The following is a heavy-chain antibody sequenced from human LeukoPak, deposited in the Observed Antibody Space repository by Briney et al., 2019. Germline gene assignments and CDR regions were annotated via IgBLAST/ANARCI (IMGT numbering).Heavy chain of an antibody. J-gene: IGHJ3*02. CDR1: GYTFTSYY. Sequence: GASVKVSCKASGYTFTSYYMHWVRQAPGQGLEWMGIINPSGGSTSYAQKFQGRVTMTRDTSTSTVYMELSSLRSEDTAAYYCARGGSDYGDYVGAFDIWGQGTMVTVSS. V-gene: IGHV1-46*01. D-gene: IGHD4-17*01. CDR2: INPSGGST. CDR3: ARGGSDYGDYVGAFDI.